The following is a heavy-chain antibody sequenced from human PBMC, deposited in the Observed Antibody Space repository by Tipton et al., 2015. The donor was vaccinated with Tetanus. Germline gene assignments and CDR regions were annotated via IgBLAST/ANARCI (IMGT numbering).Heavy chain of an antibody. Sequence: SLRLSCAASGFIFSSYGIHWVRQAPGKGLEWVAVSWYDGTDKYYADSVKGRFTISRDNSKNTLYLQKNSLRAEDTAVYYCAREADCRGGSCFSGGFDNWGQGAQVTASS. J-gene: IGHJ4*02. CDR1: GFIFSSYG. D-gene: IGHD2-15*01. CDR3: AREADCRGGSCFSGGFDN. V-gene: IGHV3-33*01. CDR2: SWYDGTDK.